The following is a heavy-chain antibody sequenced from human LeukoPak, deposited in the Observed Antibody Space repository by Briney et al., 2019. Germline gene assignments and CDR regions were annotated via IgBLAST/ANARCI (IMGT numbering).Heavy chain of an antibody. CDR1: GFTFSSYE. J-gene: IGHJ4*02. CDR2: ISSSGSTI. Sequence: GGSLRLSCAASGFTFSSYEMNWVRQAPGKGLEWVSYISSSGSTIYYADPVKGRFTISRDNAKNSLYLQMNSLRAEDTAVYYCARGYLELDYWGQGTLVTVSS. D-gene: IGHD1-7*01. V-gene: IGHV3-48*03. CDR3: ARGYLELDY.